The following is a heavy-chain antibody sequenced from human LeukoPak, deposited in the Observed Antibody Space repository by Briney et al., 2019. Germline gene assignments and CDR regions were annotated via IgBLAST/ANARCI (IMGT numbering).Heavy chain of an antibody. CDR2: ISGSGGGT. CDR3: ARAAPVRGVTFFDY. Sequence: GGSLRLSCAASGFTFTTYAMNWARQAPGKGLEWVSSISGSGGGTFYADSVKGRFTVSRDPSKNSLYLQMNNLRGEDTAVYYCARAAPVRGVTFFDYWGQGTLITVSS. J-gene: IGHJ4*02. D-gene: IGHD3-10*01. CDR1: GFTFTTYA. V-gene: IGHV3-23*01.